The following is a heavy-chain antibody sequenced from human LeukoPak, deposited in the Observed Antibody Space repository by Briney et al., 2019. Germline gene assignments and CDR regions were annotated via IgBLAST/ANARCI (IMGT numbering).Heavy chain of an antibody. CDR2: IKQDGSDK. V-gene: IGHV3-7*01. D-gene: IGHD6-13*01. J-gene: IGHJ1*01. CDR3: ATDSSSWFLAEYFQH. CDR1: GFTFSNYG. Sequence: PGRSLRLSCAASGFTFSNYGMHWVRRAPGKGLEWVANIKQDGSDKYYVDSVKGRFTISRDNAKNSLYLQMNSLRAEDTAVYYCATDSSSWFLAEYFQHWGQGTLVTVSS.